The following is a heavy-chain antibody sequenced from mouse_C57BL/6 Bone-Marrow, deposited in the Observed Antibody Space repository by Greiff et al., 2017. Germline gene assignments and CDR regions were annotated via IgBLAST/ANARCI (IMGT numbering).Heavy chain of an antibody. J-gene: IGHJ4*01. CDR2: IDPSDSYT. CDR3: AGGPYLAAMDY. V-gene: IGHV1-69*01. CDR1: GYTFTSYW. Sequence: VQLQQPGAELVMPGASVTLSCKASGYTFTSYWMHWVKQRPGQGLEWIGEIDPSDSYTNYNQKFKGKSTLTVDKSSSAAYMQLSSLTSEDSAVYYCAGGPYLAAMDYWGQGTSVTVAS.